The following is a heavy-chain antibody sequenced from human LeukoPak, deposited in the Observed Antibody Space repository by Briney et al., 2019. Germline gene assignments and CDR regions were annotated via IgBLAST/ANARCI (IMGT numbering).Heavy chain of an antibody. J-gene: IGHJ4*02. CDR2: ISSSGSTK. Sequence: GGSLRLSCEASGFTFSNYEMNWVRQIPGKGLEWVSYISSSGSTKYYVDSVKGRFTISRDNAKNSLYLQMNSLRVEDTAVYYCAKVAKYYYGSETYYFFEHWGQGTPVTASS. D-gene: IGHD3-10*01. CDR3: AKVAKYYYGSETYYFFEH. V-gene: IGHV3-48*03. CDR1: GFTFSNYE.